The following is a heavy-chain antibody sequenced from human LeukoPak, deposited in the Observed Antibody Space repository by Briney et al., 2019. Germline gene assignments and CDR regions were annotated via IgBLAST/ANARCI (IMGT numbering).Heavy chain of an antibody. D-gene: IGHD5-18*01. V-gene: IGHV4-34*01. CDR1: GGSFSGYY. J-gene: IGHJ4*02. CDR3: ARGLEDTAMVYGDY. CDR2: INHSGST. Sequence: SETLSLTCAVYGGSFSGYYWSWIRQPPGKGLEWIGEINHSGSTNYNPSLKSRVTRSVDTSKNQFSLKLSSVTAANTAVYYCARGLEDTAMVYGDYWGQGTLVTVSS.